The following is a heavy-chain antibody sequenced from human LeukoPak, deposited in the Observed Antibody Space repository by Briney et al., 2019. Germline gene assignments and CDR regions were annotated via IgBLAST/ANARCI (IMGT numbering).Heavy chain of an antibody. CDR1: GFIFSNYE. CDR2: IRSGGSPK. CDR3: ARSQTGRIYGPFDY. V-gene: IGHV3-48*03. J-gene: IGHJ4*02. Sequence: PGGSLRLSCAASGFIFSNYEMNWVRQAPGKGLEWLAYIRSGGSPKYYPDSVKGRFIISRDNSKNSLYLQMNSLRGEDTAVYYCARSQTGRIYGPFDYWGQGTLVTVSS. D-gene: IGHD4-17*01.